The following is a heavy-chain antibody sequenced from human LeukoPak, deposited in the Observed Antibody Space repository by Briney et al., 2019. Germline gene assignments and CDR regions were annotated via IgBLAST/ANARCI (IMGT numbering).Heavy chain of an antibody. V-gene: IGHV4-59*08. CDR1: GGPISSYQ. Sequence: PSETLSLTCTVSGGPISSYQWSWIRQPPGKGLVWIGYIYYTGSTNYNPSLKSRVTISLDTYKNQYSLKLSSVTAADTAVYYCARRTTVTPNWFDPWGQGTLVTVSS. J-gene: IGHJ5*02. CDR2: IYYTGST. D-gene: IGHD4-17*01. CDR3: ARRTTVTPNWFDP.